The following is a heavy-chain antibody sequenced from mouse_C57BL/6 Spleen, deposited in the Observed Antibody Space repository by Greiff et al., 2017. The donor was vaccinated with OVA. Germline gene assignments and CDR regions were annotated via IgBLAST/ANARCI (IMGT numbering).Heavy chain of an antibody. Sequence: AGGSMKLSCVASGFTFSNYWMNWVRQSPEKGLEWVAQIRLKSDNYATHYAESVKGRFTISRDDSKSSVYLQMNNLRAEDTGIYYCTGLFITTVVAHFDYWGQGTTLTVSS. V-gene: IGHV6-3*01. CDR3: TGLFITTVVAHFDY. D-gene: IGHD1-1*01. CDR2: IRLKSDNYAT. J-gene: IGHJ2*01. CDR1: GFTFSNYW.